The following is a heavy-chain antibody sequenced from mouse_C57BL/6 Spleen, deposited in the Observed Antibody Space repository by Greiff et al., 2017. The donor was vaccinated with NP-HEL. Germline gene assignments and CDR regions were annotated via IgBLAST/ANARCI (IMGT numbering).Heavy chain of an antibody. CDR1: GYTFTSYW. D-gene: IGHD1-1*01. V-gene: IGHV1-69*01. Sequence: QVQLQQPGAELVMPGASVKLSCKASGYTFTSYWMHWVKQRPGQGLEWIGELDPSDGYTNYNQKFKGKSTLTVDKSSSTAYMQLSSLTSEDSAVYDCARGGTTIVDGYFDVWGTGPTVTVSS. J-gene: IGHJ1*03. CDR3: ARGGTTIVDGYFDV. CDR2: LDPSDGYT.